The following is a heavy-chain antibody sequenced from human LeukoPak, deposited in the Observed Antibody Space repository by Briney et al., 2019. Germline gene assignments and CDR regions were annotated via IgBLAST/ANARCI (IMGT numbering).Heavy chain of an antibody. J-gene: IGHJ4*02. CDR3: ARGSDNTVRGLIAKYYFDY. CDR1: GGTFSSYA. CDR2: IIPIFGTA. D-gene: IGHD3-10*01. Sequence: SVKVSCKASGGTFSSYAIIWVRQAPGQGLEWMGGIIPIFGTANYAQKFQGRVTITTDESTSTAYMELSSLRSEDTAVYYCARGSDNTVRGLIAKYYFDYWGQGTLVTISS. V-gene: IGHV1-69*05.